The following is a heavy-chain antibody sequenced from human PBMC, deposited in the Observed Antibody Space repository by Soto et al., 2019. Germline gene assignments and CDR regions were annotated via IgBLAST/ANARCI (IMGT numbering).Heavy chain of an antibody. CDR1: GASISNYY. CDR3: ARESRSAAGTVEH. Sequence: QVQLQESGPGLVKTSETLSLTCTVSGASISNYYWSWIRQPAGKGLEWIGRIYASGITNYNPSLKSRVTVSVDTSKNPFSLNLNSVTAADTAVYYCARESRSAAGTVEHWGQGTVVTVSS. D-gene: IGHD6-13*01. CDR2: IYASGIT. J-gene: IGHJ1*01. V-gene: IGHV4-4*07.